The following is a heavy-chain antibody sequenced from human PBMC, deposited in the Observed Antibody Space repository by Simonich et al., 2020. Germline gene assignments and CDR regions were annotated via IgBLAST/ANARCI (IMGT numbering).Heavy chain of an antibody. CDR3: ARVGYINYYYYGMDV. CDR2: IYHSGNT. J-gene: IGHJ6*02. D-gene: IGHD6-13*01. V-gene: IGHV4-38-2*01. CDR1: GYSISSGYY. Sequence: QVQLQESGPGLVKPSETLSLTCAVSGYSISSGYYWGWIRQPPGKGLEWFGSIYHSGNTSYNPPLKSRVTISVDTSKNQFSLKLSSVTAADTAVYYCARVGYINYYYYGMDVWGQGTTVTVSS.